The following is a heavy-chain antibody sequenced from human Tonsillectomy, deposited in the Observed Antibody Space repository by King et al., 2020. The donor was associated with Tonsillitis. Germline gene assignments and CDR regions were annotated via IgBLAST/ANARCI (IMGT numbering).Heavy chain of an antibody. CDR3: ARGPLFEGAAGTGYYYYMDV. Sequence: VQLVQSGAEVKKPGSSVKVSCKASGGTFSNYAISWVRQAPGQGLEWMGGIIPIFGTTNYAQKFQGRITLTEDESTYTAYMELSSLRSEDTAVYYCARGPLFEGAAGTGYYYYMDVWGKGTTVTVSS. D-gene: IGHD6-13*01. CDR2: IIPIFGTT. CDR1: GGTFSNYA. V-gene: IGHV1-69*01. J-gene: IGHJ6*03.